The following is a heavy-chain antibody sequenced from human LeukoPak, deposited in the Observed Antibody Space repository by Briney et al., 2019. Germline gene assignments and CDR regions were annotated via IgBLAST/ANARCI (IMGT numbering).Heavy chain of an antibody. CDR1: GFTFSSYS. Sequence: PGGSLRPSCAASGFTFSSYSMNWVRQAPGKGLEWVSSISSSSSYIYYADSVKGRFTISRDNAKNSLYLQMNSLRAEDTAVYYCARDLVVAATTLAGGGQGTLVTVSS. CDR3: ARDLVVAATTLAG. V-gene: IGHV3-21*01. J-gene: IGHJ4*02. D-gene: IGHD2-15*01. CDR2: ISSSSSYI.